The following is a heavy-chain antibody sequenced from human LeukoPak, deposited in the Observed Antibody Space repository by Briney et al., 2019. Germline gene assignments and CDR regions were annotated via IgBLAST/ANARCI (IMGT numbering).Heavy chain of an antibody. CDR3: SSRLFD. D-gene: IGHD6-25*01. J-gene: IGHJ4*02. CDR2: IKSDGSST. Sequence: GGSLRLSCAASGFTFSTYWMHWVCHAPGKGLVWVSCIKSDGSSTIYADSVKGRFTISRDNAKSTLYLQMNSLRAEDTAVYYCSSRLFDWGQGTLVTVSS. V-gene: IGHV3-74*01. CDR1: GFTFSTYW.